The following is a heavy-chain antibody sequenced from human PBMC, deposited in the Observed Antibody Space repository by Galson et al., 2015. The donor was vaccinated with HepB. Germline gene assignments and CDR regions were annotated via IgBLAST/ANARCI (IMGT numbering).Heavy chain of an antibody. J-gene: IGHJ4*02. D-gene: IGHD2-2*01. CDR3: ARDWVDAYCSSTSCYGTRFDY. CDR1: GFTFSSYS. V-gene: IGHV3-48*01. Sequence: SLRLSCAASGFTFSSYSMNWVRQAPGKGLEWVSYISSSSSTIYYADSVKGRFTISRDNAKNSLYLQMNSLRAEDTAVYYCARDWVDAYCSSTSCYGTRFDYWGQGTLVTVSS. CDR2: ISSSSSTI.